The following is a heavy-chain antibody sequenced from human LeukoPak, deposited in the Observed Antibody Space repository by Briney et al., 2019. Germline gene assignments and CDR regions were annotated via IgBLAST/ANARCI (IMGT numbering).Heavy chain of an antibody. D-gene: IGHD5-12*01. CDR3: ARHGWLRIFDY. CDR2: IYYSGST. CDR1: GGSISSGDYY. V-gene: IGHV4-30-4*01. J-gene: IGHJ4*02. Sequence: SETLSLTCTVSGGSISSGDYYWSWIRQPPGKGLEWIGYIYYSGSTYYNPSLKSRVTISVDTSKNQLSLKLSSVTAADTAVYYCARHGWLRIFDYWGQGTLVTVSS.